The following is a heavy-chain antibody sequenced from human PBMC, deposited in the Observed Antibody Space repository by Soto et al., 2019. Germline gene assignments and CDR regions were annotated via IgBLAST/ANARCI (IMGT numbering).Heavy chain of an antibody. CDR2: IKPDGSDK. CDR3: ARDHRYIVGPIRSHFDC. CDR1: GFTFSSYW. V-gene: IGHV3-7*01. D-gene: IGHD1-26*01. Sequence: PGGSLRLSCAASGFTFSSYWMNWVRQAPGKGLEWVASIKPDGSDKYYVDSVKGRFTISRDNVKNSVFLQMNSLRAEDSAVYYCARDHRYIVGPIRSHFDCWGQGTLVTVSS. J-gene: IGHJ4*02.